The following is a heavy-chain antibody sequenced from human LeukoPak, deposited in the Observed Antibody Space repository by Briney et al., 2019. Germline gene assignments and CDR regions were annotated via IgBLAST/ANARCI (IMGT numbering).Heavy chain of an antibody. V-gene: IGHV4-59*12. CDR2: IYFSGST. J-gene: IGHJ6*02. Sequence: SETLSLTCTVSGGSIRSYYWSWIRQPPGKGLEWIGYIYFSGSTSYNPSLKSRVTISVDTSKNQFSLKLSSVTAADTAVYYCARDLLIAAAGIDYYYGMDVWGQGTTVTVSS. CDR1: GGSIRSYY. CDR3: ARDLLIAAAGIDYYYGMDV. D-gene: IGHD6-13*01.